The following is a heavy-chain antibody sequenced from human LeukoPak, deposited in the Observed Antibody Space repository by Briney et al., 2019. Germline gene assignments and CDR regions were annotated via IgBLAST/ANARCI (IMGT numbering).Heavy chain of an antibody. V-gene: IGHV4-39*01. CDR1: GGSISSSSYY. D-gene: IGHD3-3*01. J-gene: IGHJ5*02. Sequence: PSETLSLTCTVSGGSISSSSYYWGWIRQPPGKGLEWIGSIYYSGSTYYNPSLKSRVTISVDTSKNQFSLKLSSVTAADTAVYYCARQPHEGYDFWSGYLSWFDPWGQGTLVTVSS. CDR2: IYYSGST. CDR3: ARQPHEGYDFWSGYLSWFDP.